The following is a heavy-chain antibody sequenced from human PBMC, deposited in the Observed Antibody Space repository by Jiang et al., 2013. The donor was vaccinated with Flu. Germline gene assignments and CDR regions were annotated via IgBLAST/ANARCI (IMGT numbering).Heavy chain of an antibody. D-gene: IGHD4-17*01. CDR2: ISGSGGST. Sequence: LEWVSVISGSGGSTYYADSVKGRFIISRDNSKNTLYLQMKSLRAEDRAVYYCAKERGTTDHFDYWGQGTLVTVSS. CDR3: AKERGTTDHFDY. V-gene: IGHV3-23*01. J-gene: IGHJ4*02.